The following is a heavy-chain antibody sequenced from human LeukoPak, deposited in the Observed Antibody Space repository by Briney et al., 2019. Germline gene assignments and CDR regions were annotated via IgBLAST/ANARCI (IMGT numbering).Heavy chain of an antibody. J-gene: IGHJ4*02. CDR1: GFTFSSYS. CDR2: ISSSSSTI. V-gene: IGHV3-48*01. D-gene: IGHD3-16*01. CDR3: ARVYRGGPIAQPYYFDY. Sequence: GGSLRLSCAASGFTFSSYSMNWVRQAPGKGLEWVSYISSSSSTIYYADSVKGRFTISRDNAKNSLYLQMNSLRAEDTAVYYCARVYRGGPIAQPYYFDYWGQGTLVTVSS.